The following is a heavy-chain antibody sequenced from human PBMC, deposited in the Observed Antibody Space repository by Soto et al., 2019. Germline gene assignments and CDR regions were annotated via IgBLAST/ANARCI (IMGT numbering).Heavy chain of an antibody. J-gene: IGHJ4*02. D-gene: IGHD3-22*01. Sequence: GGSLRLSCAASGFTFSSYAMSWVRQAPGKGLEWVSAISGSGGSTYYADSVKGRFTISRDNSKNTLYLQMNSLRAEDTAVYYCAKDLEIVVVITTRYFDYWGQGTLVTVSS. CDR1: GFTFSSYA. CDR2: ISGSGGST. V-gene: IGHV3-23*01. CDR3: AKDLEIVVVITTRYFDY.